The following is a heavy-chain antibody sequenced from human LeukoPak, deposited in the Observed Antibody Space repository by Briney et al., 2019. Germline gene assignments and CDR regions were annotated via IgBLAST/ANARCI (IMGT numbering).Heavy chain of an antibody. Sequence: PSETLSLTCTVSGGSIRNYYWSWFRQPPGKGLEWIGSFYYGGSTNYNPSLKSRATISVDTSRHQFSRKLNSVTAADTAVYYCARGRTGGNYWGQGTLVTVSS. CDR2: FYYGGST. D-gene: IGHD7-27*01. CDR1: GGSIRNYY. J-gene: IGHJ4*02. CDR3: ARGRTGGNY. V-gene: IGHV4-59*01.